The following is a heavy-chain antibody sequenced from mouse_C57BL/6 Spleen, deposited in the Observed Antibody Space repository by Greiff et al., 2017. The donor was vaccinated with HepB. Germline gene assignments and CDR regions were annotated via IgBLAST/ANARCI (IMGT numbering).Heavy chain of an antibody. CDR3: ARAYYGNSAWFAY. V-gene: IGHV1-80*01. Sequence: VQLQQSGAELVKPGASVKISCKASGYAFSSYWMNWVKQRPGKGLEWIGQIYPGDGDTNYNGKFKGKATLTADKSSSTAYMQRSSLTSEDSAVYFCARAYYGNSAWFAYWGQGTLVTVSA. CDR2: IYPGDGDT. CDR1: GYAFSSYW. J-gene: IGHJ3*01. D-gene: IGHD2-10*01.